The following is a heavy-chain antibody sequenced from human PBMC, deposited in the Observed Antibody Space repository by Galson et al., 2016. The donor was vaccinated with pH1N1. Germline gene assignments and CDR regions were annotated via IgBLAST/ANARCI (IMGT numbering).Heavy chain of an antibody. CDR1: GFTFSDYY. J-gene: IGHJ3*02. V-gene: IGHV3-72*01. CDR2: SRNKAKSYTT. Sequence: SLRLSCAASGFTFSDYYMDWVRQAPGKGLEWVGRSRNKAKSYTTEYAASVQGRFTISRGESKNSLYLQMNSLKSEETAIYYCSRGFHSFDIWGQGTMVTVSS. CDR3: SRGFHSFDI.